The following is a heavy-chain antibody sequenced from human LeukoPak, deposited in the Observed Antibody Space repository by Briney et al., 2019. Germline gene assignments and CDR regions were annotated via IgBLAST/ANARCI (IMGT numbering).Heavy chain of an antibody. CDR2: IKQDGSKK. CDR3: TRVGYIDEGIDY. J-gene: IGHJ4*02. Sequence: GGYLRLSCVASGFPFSSYWMTWVRQAPGKGLEWVANIKQDGSKKSYVDSVKGRFTISRDNAKNSLYLQMNSLRAEDTAIYYCTRVGYIDEGIDYWGQGTLVTVSS. CDR1: GFPFSSYW. D-gene: IGHD5-24*01. V-gene: IGHV3-7*04.